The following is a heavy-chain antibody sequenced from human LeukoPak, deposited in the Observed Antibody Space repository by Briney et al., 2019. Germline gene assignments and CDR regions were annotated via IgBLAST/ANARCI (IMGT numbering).Heavy chain of an antibody. V-gene: IGHV3-7*03. J-gene: IGHJ3*02. CDR3: ARDGAEGDNSAFDM. CDR1: AFNFRNYW. D-gene: IGHD3-22*01. CDR2: IKHDGSEE. Sequence: GGSLRLSCAASAFNFRNYWMSWVRQAPGKGLEWVANIKHDGSEEYYVDSVKGRFTISRDNVKNSLYLQMNSLRAEDTAVYFCARDGAEGDNSAFDMWGQGTVVTVSS.